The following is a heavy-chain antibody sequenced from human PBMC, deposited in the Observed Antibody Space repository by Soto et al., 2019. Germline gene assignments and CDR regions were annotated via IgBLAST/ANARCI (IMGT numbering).Heavy chain of an antibody. CDR3: ARLLPGGYYYFDY. CDR2: IYYSGST. D-gene: IGHD3-22*01. J-gene: IGHJ4*02. V-gene: IGHV4-59*01. CDR1: GGSISSYY. Sequence: PSETLSLTCTVSGGSISSYYWSWIRQPPGKGLEWIGYIYYSGSTNYNPSLKSRVTISVDTSKNQFSLKLSSVTAADTAVYYCARLLPGGYYYFDYWGQGTLVTVSS.